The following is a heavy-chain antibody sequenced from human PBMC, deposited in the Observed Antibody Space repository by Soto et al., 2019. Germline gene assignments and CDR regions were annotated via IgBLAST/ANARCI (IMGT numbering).Heavy chain of an antibody. Sequence: PGGSLRLSCAASGFTFSSYSMNWVRQAPGKGLEWVSSISSSSSYIYYADSVKGRFTISRDNAKNSLYLQMNSLRAEDTAVYYCARGRSSWYHYFDYWGQGTLVTVSS. CDR3: ARGRSSWYHYFDY. J-gene: IGHJ4*02. CDR1: GFTFSSYS. V-gene: IGHV3-21*01. D-gene: IGHD6-13*01. CDR2: ISSSSSYI.